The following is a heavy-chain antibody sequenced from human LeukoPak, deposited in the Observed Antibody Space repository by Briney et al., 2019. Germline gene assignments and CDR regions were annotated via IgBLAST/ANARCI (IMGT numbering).Heavy chain of an antibody. D-gene: IGHD1-26*01. CDR1: GFTFSSYW. CDR2: ISYDGSNE. V-gene: IGHV3-30*18. J-gene: IGHJ4*02. CDR3: AKSGSYYPPDY. Sequence: PGGSLRLSCAASGFTFSSYWMHWVRQAPGKGLEWVAIISYDGSNEYYADSVKGRFTISRDNSKNTLDLQMNSLRAEDTAVYYCAKSGSYYPPDYWGQGTLVTVSS.